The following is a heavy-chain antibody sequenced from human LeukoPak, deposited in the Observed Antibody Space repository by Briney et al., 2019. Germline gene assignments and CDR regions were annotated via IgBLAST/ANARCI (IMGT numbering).Heavy chain of an antibody. CDR3: ASGIYYDSSGYYRTYDY. V-gene: IGHV4-39*01. D-gene: IGHD3-22*01. Sequence: SETLSLTCTVSGGSISSSSYYWGWIRQPPGKGLEWIGSIYYSGSTYYNPSLKSRVTISVDTSKNQFSLKLSSVTAADTAVYYCASGIYYDSSGYYRTYDYWGQGTLVTVSP. CDR2: IYYSGST. CDR1: GGSISSSSYY. J-gene: IGHJ4*02.